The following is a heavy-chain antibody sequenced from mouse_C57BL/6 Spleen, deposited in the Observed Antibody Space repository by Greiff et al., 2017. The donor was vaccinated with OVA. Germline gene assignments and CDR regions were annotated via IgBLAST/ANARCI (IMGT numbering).Heavy chain of an antibody. D-gene: IGHD1-1*01. J-gene: IGHJ4*01. CDR3: ARTTVVANYYAMDY. CDR2: IDPSDSYT. Sequence: QVQLQQPGAELVMPGASVKLSCKASGYTFTSYWMHWVKQRPEQGLEWIGEIDPSDSYTNYNQKFKGKSTLTVDKSSSTAYMQLSSLTSEDSAVYYCARTTVVANYYAMDYWGQGTSVTVSS. CDR1: GYTFTSYW. V-gene: IGHV1-69*01.